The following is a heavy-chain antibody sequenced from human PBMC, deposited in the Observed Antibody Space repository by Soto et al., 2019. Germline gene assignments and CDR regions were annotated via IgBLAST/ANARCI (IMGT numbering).Heavy chain of an antibody. CDR3: ARKKTVAGTGYYFDY. CDR2: INAGNGNT. D-gene: IGHD6-19*01. J-gene: IGHJ4*02. V-gene: IGHV1-3*01. CDR1: GYTFTSYA. Sequence: ASVKVSCKASGYTFTSYAMRWVRQAPGQRLEWMGWINAGNGNTKYSQKFQGRVTITRDTSASTAYMELSSLRSEDTAVYYCARKKTVAGTGYYFDYWGQGTLVTVSS.